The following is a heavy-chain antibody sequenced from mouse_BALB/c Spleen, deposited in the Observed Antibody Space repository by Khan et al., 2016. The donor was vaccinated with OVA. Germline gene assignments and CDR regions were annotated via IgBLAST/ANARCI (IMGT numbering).Heavy chain of an antibody. CDR2: ISSGDST. Sequence: VELVESGGGLVKPGGSLKLSCAASGFTFSNYAMSWVRQSPEKRLEWVASISSGDSTYYSDSMQCRLPNSTDNARNILSRQMNILRSEDTAMYYCARYSWFASWGQGTLVTVSA. CDR1: GFTFSNYA. CDR3: ARYSWFAS. J-gene: IGHJ3*01. V-gene: IGHV5-6-5*01.